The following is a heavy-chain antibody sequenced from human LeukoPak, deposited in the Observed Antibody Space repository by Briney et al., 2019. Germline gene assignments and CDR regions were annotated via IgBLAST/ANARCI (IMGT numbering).Heavy chain of an antibody. CDR2: TYYRSKWYN. D-gene: IGHD2-2*01. J-gene: IGHJ5*02. CDR1: EDSVSSNSAA. V-gene: IGHV6-1*01. Sequence: SQTLSLTCAISEDSVSSNSAAWNWIRQSPSRGLEWLGRTYYRSKWYNDYAVSVKSRITINPDTSKNQFSLQLNSVTPEDTAVYYCARGMALLWALNWFDPWGQGTLVTVSS. CDR3: ARGMALLWALNWFDP.